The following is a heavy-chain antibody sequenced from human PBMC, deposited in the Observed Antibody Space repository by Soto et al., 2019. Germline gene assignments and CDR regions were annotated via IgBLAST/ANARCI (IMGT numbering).Heavy chain of an antibody. D-gene: IGHD3-3*01. CDR2: IYYSGST. CDR3: ARSLYDFWSGYYTQDNWFDP. CDR1: GGSISSYY. J-gene: IGHJ5*02. Sequence: SETMSLTCTVYGGSISSYYWSWIRQPPGKGLEWIGYIYYSGSTNYNPSLKSRVTISVDTSKNQFSLKLSSVTAADTAVYYCARSLYDFWSGYYTQDNWFDPWGQGTLVTV. V-gene: IGHV4-59*01.